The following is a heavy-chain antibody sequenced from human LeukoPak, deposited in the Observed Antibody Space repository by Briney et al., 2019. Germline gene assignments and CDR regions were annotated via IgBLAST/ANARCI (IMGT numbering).Heavy chain of an antibody. D-gene: IGHD4-17*01. V-gene: IGHV4-38-2*02. Sequence: PGAPSLTCTVSGYSLCSGYYWAWIRQPPGKGLEWIGSIYHSGSTYYNPSLKSRVTISVDTFKNQFSLKLSYVIAAEPPVYFFARVVSQYCDYAGIVNWFDPWGQGTLVTVSS. J-gene: IGHJ5*02. CDR1: GYSLCSGYY. CDR3: ARVVSQYCDYAGIVNWFDP. CDR2: IYHSGST.